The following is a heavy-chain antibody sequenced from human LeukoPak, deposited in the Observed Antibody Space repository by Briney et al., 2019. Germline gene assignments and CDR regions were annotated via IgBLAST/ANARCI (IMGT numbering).Heavy chain of an antibody. CDR2: ISNDGSRK. CDR3: AKNPRTQWLYGYYYDSSGYSYFDY. J-gene: IGHJ4*02. D-gene: IGHD3-22*01. CDR1: GFTFSRHG. V-gene: IGHV3-30*18. Sequence: GGSLRLSCAPSGFTFSRHGMHWVRQAPGKGLEWVAIISNDGSRKYYADSVKGRFTISRDNSKNTLYLQMNSLRAEDTAVYYCAKNPRTQWLYGYYYDSSGYSYFDYWGQGTLVTVSS.